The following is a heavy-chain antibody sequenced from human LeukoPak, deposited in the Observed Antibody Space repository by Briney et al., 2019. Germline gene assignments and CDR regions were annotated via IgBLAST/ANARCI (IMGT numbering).Heavy chain of an antibody. CDR1: GGSISSSSYY. CDR2: IYYSGST. Sequence: SETLSLTCTVSGGSISSSSYYWGWIRQPPGKGLEWIGSIYYSGSTYYNPSLKSRVTISVDTSKNQFSLKLSSVTAADMAVYYCARHGPYWAVAGPEEIWGQGTMVTVSS. V-gene: IGHV4-39*01. J-gene: IGHJ3*02. CDR3: ARHGPYWAVAGPEEI. D-gene: IGHD6-19*01.